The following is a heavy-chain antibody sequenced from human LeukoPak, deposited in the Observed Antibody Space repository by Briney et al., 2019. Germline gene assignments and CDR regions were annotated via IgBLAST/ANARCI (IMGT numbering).Heavy chain of an antibody. CDR1: GYTFTSYG. V-gene: IGHV1-18*01. CDR2: ISAYNSNT. CDR3: ARRAVDNSYYYYMDV. Sequence: ASVKVSCKASGYTFTSYGINRVRQAPGQGLEWMGWISAYNSNTHYAQKLQGRVTMTTDTSTSTAYMEVRSLRSDDTAVYYCARRAVDNSYYYYMDVWGKGTTVTVSS. D-gene: IGHD6-19*01. J-gene: IGHJ6*03.